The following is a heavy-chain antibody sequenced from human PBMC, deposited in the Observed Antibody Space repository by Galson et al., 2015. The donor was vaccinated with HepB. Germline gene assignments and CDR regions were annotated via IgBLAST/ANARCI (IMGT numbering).Heavy chain of an antibody. J-gene: IGHJ5*02. V-gene: IGHV4-61*09. CDR3: ARVWDGYSTYIDH. CDR2: VHISGST. Sequence: TLSLTCVVSGGSISSGDYWWSWIRQPAGRGLEWIGHVHISGSTNYNPSLKSRVTMALVTSKNQFALKLASVTAADTAVFFCARVWDGYSTYIDHWGQGTLVTVSS. D-gene: IGHD2-21*01. CDR1: GGSISSGDYW.